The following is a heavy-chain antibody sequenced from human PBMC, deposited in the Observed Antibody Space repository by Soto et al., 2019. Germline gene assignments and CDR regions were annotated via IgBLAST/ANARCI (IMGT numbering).Heavy chain of an antibody. CDR2: ISAYNGNT. CDR3: ARSPELSHVETPAVYGMDV. CDR1: GYTFTSYG. V-gene: IGHV1-18*01. Sequence: QVQLVQSGAEVKKPGASVKVSCKASGYTFTSYGISWVRQSPGQGLEWMGWISAYNGNTNYAQKLQGRVTMTTDTSTSTAYMELRSLRSDDTAVYYCARSPELSHVETPAVYGMDVWGQGTTVTVSS. J-gene: IGHJ6*02. D-gene: IGHD2-15*01.